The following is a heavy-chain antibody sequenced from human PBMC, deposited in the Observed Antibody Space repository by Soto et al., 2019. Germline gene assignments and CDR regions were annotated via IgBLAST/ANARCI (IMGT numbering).Heavy chain of an antibody. V-gene: IGHV1-69*12. D-gene: IGHD1-7*01. CDR3: ERINFGSQQPRTRGFGGMDV. CDR1: GGTFSNYA. CDR2: IIPFFVTT. J-gene: IGHJ6*03. Sequence: QVHLVQSGAEMKRPGSSVRVSCKASGGTFSNYAINWVRQAPVQGREWMGGIIPFFVTTNDAQKFQGRVKFIAAVSSSTVYMELGSLTSEDKDVYYCERINFGSQQPRTRGFGGMDVWGKGTTVTVSS.